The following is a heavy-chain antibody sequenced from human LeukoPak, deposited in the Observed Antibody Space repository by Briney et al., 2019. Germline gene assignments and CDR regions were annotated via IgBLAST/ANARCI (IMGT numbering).Heavy chain of an antibody. V-gene: IGHV3-23*01. CDR2: ISYSGANS. D-gene: IGHD6-25*01. CDR3: SRDMRLSY. J-gene: IGHJ3*01. CDR1: GFTFSGSA. Sequence: GGSLRLSCAASGFTFSGSAMSWVRQAPGEGLEWVSLISYSGANSYYTDSVRGRFTISRDNSKDTLFLQMNSLRAEDTAIYYCSRDMRLSYWGLGTMVTVSS.